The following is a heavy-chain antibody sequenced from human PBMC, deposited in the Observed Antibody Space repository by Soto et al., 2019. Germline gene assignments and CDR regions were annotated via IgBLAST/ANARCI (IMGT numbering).Heavy chain of an antibody. CDR1: GFTVSSNY. CDR2: IYSGGST. Sequence: LRLSCAASGFTVSSNYMSWVRQAPGKGLEWVSVIYSGGSTYYADSVKGRFTISRDNSKNTLYLQMNSLRAEDTAVYYCASGYCSGGSCYWEYFQHWGQGTLVTVSS. J-gene: IGHJ1*01. V-gene: IGHV3-53*01. D-gene: IGHD2-15*01. CDR3: ASGYCSGGSCYWEYFQH.